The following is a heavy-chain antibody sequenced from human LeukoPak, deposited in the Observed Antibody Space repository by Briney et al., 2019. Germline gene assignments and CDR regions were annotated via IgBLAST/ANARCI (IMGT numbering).Heavy chain of an antibody. V-gene: IGHV3-48*03. D-gene: IGHD1-1*01. CDR3: ATGAAGTRFLDSLEI. J-gene: IGHJ3*02. CDR1: GFIFSSYQ. Sequence: PTGGSLRLSCAASGFIFSSYQMNWVRQAPGKGLEWIAYIGSGGGTIYYADSVKGRFTISRDNTKNSVSLQMNSLSAEDTAVYYCATGAAGTRFLDSLEIWGQGTMVTVSS. CDR2: IGSGGGTI.